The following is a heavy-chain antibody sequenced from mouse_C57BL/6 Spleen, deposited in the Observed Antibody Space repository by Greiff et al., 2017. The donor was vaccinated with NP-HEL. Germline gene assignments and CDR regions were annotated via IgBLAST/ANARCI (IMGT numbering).Heavy chain of an antibody. D-gene: IGHD1-1*01. CDR2: ISDGGSYT. V-gene: IGHV5-4*01. CDR1: GFTFSSYA. J-gene: IGHJ2*01. CDR3: ARDPYYYGSRGPFDD. Sequence: EVQVVESGGGLVKPGGSLKLSCAASGFTFSSYAMSWVRQTPEKRLEWVATISDGGSYTYYPDNVKGRFTISRDNAKNNLYLQMSHLKSEDTAMYYCARDPYYYGSRGPFDDWGQGTTLTVSS.